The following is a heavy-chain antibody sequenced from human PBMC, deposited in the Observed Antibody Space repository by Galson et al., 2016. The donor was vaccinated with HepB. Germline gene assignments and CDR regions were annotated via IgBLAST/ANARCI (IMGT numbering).Heavy chain of an antibody. V-gene: IGHV4-34*01. CDR1: GGSFSGYY. CDR3: ARGANSFGSGSYIAFDG. D-gene: IGHD1-26*01. J-gene: IGHJ3*01. CDR2: INHSGST. Sequence: SETLSLTCGIYGGSFSGYYWSWIRQPPGKGLECIGEINHSGSTNCNPSLESRVTLSVETSKNQFSLKMSSVSAADTAVYYCARGANSFGSGSYIAFDGWGQGTMVTVS.